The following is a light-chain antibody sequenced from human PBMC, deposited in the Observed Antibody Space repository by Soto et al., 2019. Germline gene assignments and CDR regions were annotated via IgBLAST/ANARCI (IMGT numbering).Light chain of an antibody. CDR3: QQYNYSPPYT. Sequence: EIVMTQSPATLSVSPGERATLSCRASQSVSSNLAWYQQKPGQAPRLLIFGASTRATGIPARFSGSGSGTEFTLTISSLQSEDFAVYYCQQYNYSPPYTFGQGTRLEI. CDR2: GAS. J-gene: IGKJ5*01. V-gene: IGKV3-15*01. CDR1: QSVSSN.